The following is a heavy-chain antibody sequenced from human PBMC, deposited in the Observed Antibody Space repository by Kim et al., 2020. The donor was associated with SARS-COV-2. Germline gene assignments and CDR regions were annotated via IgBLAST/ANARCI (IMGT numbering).Heavy chain of an antibody. CDR3: ARAFLAVAGTGIHYYYYGMDV. CDR2: INTNSGGT. V-gene: IGHV1-2*06. D-gene: IGHD6-19*01. CDR1: GYTFTGYY. Sequence: ASVKVSCKASGYTFTGYYMHWVRQAPGQGLEWMGRINTNSGGTNYAQKFQGRVTMTRATSISTAYMELSRLRSDDTAVYYCARAFLAVAGTGIHYYYYGMDVWGQGTTVTVSS. J-gene: IGHJ6*02.